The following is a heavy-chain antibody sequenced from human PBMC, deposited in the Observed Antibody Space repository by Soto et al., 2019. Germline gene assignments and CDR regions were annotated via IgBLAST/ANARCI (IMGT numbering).Heavy chain of an antibody. Sequence: SETLSLTCTVSGGSISSYYWSWIRQPPGKGLEWIGYIYYSGSTNYNPSLKRRVTISVDTSKNQSSLKLSSVTAPDTAVYYCERWRPDSSSSGSSYYYYGMDVWGQGTRVTVS. D-gene: IGHD6-6*01. CDR2: IYYSGST. V-gene: IGHV4-59*01. CDR1: GGSISSYY. J-gene: IGHJ6*02. CDR3: ERWRPDSSSSGSSYYYYGMDV.